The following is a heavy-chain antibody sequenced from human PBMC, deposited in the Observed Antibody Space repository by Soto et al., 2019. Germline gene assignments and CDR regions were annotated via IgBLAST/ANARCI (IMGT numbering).Heavy chain of an antibody. V-gene: IGHV1-46*03. CDR3: TGGLASGDY. CDR1: GYIFTNFY. D-gene: IGHD6-6*01. J-gene: IGHJ4*02. Sequence: QVQLVQPGAEVKKPGASVKFSCKASGYIFTNFYIHWVRQAPGQGLEWIGIINPNGGSTNYAQNFQGRDTMTRDTSTSTVYMDLSSLRSEDTAVYYCTGGLASGDYWGQGTLITVSS. CDR2: INPNGGST.